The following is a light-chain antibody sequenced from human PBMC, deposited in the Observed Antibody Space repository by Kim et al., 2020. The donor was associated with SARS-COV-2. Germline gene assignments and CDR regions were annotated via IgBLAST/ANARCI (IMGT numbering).Light chain of an antibody. CDR1: SLRSYY. J-gene: IGLJ2*01. V-gene: IGLV3-19*01. Sequence: SSELTQDSAVSVALGQTVRITCQGDSLRSYYASWYQQKPGQAPVLVMYAKNNRPSGIPDRFSGSSSGNTASLTITGAQAEDEADYYCKSRDTSGYLLVFGGGTQLTVL. CDR2: AKN. CDR3: KSRDTSGYLLV.